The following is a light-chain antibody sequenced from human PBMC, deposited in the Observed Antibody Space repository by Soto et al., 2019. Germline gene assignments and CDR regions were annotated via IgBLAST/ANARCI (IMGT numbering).Light chain of an antibody. J-gene: IGLJ3*02. CDR2: SNN. Sequence: QSVLTQPPSVSGAPGQRATISCTGSSSNIGAGYDVHWYQQLPGTAPKLLIYSNNNRPSGVPDRFSGSKSGTSASLAITGLQAEDEADYYCQSFDSSLSGWVFGGGTKVTVL. CDR1: SSNIGAGYD. V-gene: IGLV1-40*01. CDR3: QSFDSSLSGWV.